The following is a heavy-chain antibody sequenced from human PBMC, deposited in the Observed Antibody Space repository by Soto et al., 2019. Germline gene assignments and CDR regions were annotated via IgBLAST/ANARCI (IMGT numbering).Heavy chain of an antibody. J-gene: IGHJ5*02. CDR1: GFTFSSYG. CDR3: ARGLAYCGGDCWMNWFDP. D-gene: IGHD2-21*02. V-gene: IGHV3-33*01. CDR2: IWYDGSNK. Sequence: QVQLVESGGGVVQPGRSLRLSCAASGFTFSSYGMHWVRQAPGKGLEWVAVIWYDGSNKYYADSVKGRFTISRDNSKNTLYLQMNSLRAEDTAVYYCARGLAYCGGDCWMNWFDPWGQGTLVTVSS.